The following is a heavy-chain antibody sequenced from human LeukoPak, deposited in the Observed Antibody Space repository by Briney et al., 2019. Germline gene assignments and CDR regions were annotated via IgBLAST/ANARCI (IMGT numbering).Heavy chain of an antibody. CDR3: AADGITIFGVVYGGFDY. D-gene: IGHD3-3*01. V-gene: IGHV1-2*06. CDR1: GYTFTGYY. J-gene: IGHJ4*02. CDR2: INPNSGGT. Sequence: ASVEVSCKASGYTFTGYYMHWVRQAPGQGLEWMGRINPNSGGTNYAQKFQGRVTMTRDTSISTAYMELSRLRSDDTAVYYCAADGITIFGVVYGGFDYWGQGTLVTVSS.